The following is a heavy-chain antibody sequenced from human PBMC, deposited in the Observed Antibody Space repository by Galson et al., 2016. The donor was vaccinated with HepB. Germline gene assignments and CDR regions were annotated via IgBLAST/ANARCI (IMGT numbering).Heavy chain of an antibody. J-gene: IGHJ6*02. CDR3: ARASGIRGIKGAMDV. D-gene: IGHD3-10*01. Sequence: SLRLSCAASGFDFYYAWMSWVRQAPGKGLECVSVIHDDGSTNYADSVMGRFTLSRDNSKYTLYLEMNSLRAEDVAVYYCARASGIRGIKGAMDVWGQGTTVSVSS. CDR2: IHDDGST. V-gene: IGHV3-53*01. CDR1: GFDFYYAW.